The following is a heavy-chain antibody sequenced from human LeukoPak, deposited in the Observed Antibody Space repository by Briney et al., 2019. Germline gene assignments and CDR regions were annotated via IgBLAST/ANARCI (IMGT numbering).Heavy chain of an antibody. V-gene: IGHV3-48*01. CDR2: ISSSSSTI. J-gene: IGHJ4*02. CDR3: ARRSWYVDY. Sequence: PGGSLRLSCAASGFTFSSYSMTWVRQAPGKGLEWVSYISSSSSTIYYADSVKGRFTISRDNAKNSLYLQMNSLRAEDTAVYYCARRSWYVDYWGQRTLVTVSS. D-gene: IGHD6-13*01. CDR1: GFTFSSYS.